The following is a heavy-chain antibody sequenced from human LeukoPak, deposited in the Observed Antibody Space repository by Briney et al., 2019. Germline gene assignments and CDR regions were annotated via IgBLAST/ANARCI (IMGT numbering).Heavy chain of an antibody. CDR2: ISDYNGNT. CDR3: SRGGSYRSSDY. CDR1: GYTFTSYV. V-gene: IGHV1-18*01. Sequence: ASVKVSCKASGYTFTSYVISWVRQAPGQGLEWMGWISDYNGNTNYAQKLQGRVNMTTDTPTSTAYMELRSLRSDDTAVYYCSRGGSYRSSDYWGQGTLVTVSS. D-gene: IGHD1-26*01. J-gene: IGHJ4*02.